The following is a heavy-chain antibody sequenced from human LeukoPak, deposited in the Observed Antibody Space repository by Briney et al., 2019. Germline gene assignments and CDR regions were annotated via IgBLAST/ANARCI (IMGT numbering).Heavy chain of an antibody. CDR3: ARGDGYNYDFDY. V-gene: IGHV4-39*07. CDR1: GGSISKNNYY. J-gene: IGHJ4*02. Sequence: SETLSLTCTVSGGSISKNNYYWGWIRQPPGKGLEWIGRIYYSGSTYYNPSLKSRVIISVETSKNQFSLKVNSVTAADTAVYYCARGDGYNYDFDYWGQGTLVTVSS. D-gene: IGHD5-24*01. CDR2: IYYSGST.